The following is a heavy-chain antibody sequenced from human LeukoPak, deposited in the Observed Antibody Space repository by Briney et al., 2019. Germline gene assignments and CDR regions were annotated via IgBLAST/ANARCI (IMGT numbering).Heavy chain of an antibody. J-gene: IGHJ5*02. Sequence: GASVKVSCKASGYTFTSSGISWVRQAPGQGLEWMGWISSYNGNTYYAQNFQGRVTMATDTSRSTAYMELKSLRSDDTALYYCARSGYGSNWFDPWGQGTLVTVSS. CDR2: ISSYNGNT. CDR3: ARSGYGSNWFDP. CDR1: GYTFTSSG. D-gene: IGHD5-12*01. V-gene: IGHV1-18*01.